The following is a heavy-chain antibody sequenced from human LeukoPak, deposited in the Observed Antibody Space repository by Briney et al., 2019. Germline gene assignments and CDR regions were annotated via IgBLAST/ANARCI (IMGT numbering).Heavy chain of an antibody. CDR3: ARVGYDSSAPIGA. V-gene: IGHV4-59*01. D-gene: IGHD3-22*01. J-gene: IGHJ5*02. CDR2: IYYSGST. CDR1: GGSISSYY. Sequence: PSETLSLTCTVSGGSISSYYWSWIRQPPGKGLEWIGYIYYSGSTNYNPSLKSRVTISVDTSKNQFSLKLSSVTAADTAVYYCARVGYDSSAPIGAWGQGTLVTVSS.